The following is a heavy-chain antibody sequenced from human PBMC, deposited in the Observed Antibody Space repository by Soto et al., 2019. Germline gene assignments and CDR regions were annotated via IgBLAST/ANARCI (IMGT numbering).Heavy chain of an antibody. Sequence: QVQLVQSGAEEKKPGASVKVSCKASGYTFTSYTMHWVRQAPGQRLEWMGWINAGNGNTKYSQKFQGRVTITSDTSASTAYMELSSLRSEDTSVYYCATSDRGYDYQYYYGMDVWGQGTTVTVSS. J-gene: IGHJ6*02. CDR1: GYTFTSYT. D-gene: IGHD5-12*01. V-gene: IGHV1-3*05. CDR3: ATSDRGYDYQYYYGMDV. CDR2: INAGNGNT.